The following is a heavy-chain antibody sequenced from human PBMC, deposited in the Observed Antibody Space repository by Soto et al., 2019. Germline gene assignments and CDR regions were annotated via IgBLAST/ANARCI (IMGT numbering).Heavy chain of an antibody. CDR1: GFTFSPYP. Sequence: QVQLVESGGGVVQSGRSLRLSCAASGFTFSPYPMHWVRQAPGKGLEWVAVISYDETSKYYADSVKGRFTISRDNSKNTLYLQMNSLGPEDTAVYYCVRCWGSGDGSNLGYNWLDHWGQGTLVTVSS. D-gene: IGHD3-16*01. J-gene: IGHJ5*02. V-gene: IGHV3-30-3*01. CDR3: VRCWGSGDGSNLGYNWLDH. CDR2: ISYDETSK.